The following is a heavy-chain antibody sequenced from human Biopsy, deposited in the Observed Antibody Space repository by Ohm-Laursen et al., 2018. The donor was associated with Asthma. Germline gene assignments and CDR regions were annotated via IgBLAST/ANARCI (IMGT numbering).Heavy chain of an antibody. CDR2: IWYDGRKK. Sequence: SLRLSCAASGITFSTYGMHWVRQAPGKGLEWVSFIWYDGRKKTHADSVKGRFTISRDNSKNTLYLQMNSPRAEDTAVYYCARKIAARGGMGVWGQGTTVTVSS. V-gene: IGHV3-33*01. D-gene: IGHD6-6*01. J-gene: IGHJ6*02. CDR3: ARKIAARGGMGV. CDR1: GITFSTYG.